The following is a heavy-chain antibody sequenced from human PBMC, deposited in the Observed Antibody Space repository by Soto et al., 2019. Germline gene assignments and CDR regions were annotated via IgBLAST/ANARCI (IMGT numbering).Heavy chain of an antibody. CDR3: AVTDLPFRPLTEPTENGMDV. V-gene: IGHV1-58*01. CDR2: IVVVNGNT. CDR1: GFSFGDSA. Sequence: ELVQSGPEAREPGTSVKGSCRASGFSFGDSAVQWVRQGRGQRLEWIGWIVVVNGNTNYAPRFEGRVTLTRDASTSTSHMELTSLSSDDTAVYFCAVTDLPFRPLTEPTENGMDVWGQGTTVTVSS. J-gene: IGHJ6*02. D-gene: IGHD2-8*01.